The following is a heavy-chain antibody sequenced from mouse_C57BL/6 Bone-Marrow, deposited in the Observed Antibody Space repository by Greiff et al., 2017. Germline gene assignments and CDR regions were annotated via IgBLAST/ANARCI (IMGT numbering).Heavy chain of an antibody. CDR3: ARYHYGSSYGYFDY. Sequence: EVKVVESGGGLVKPGGSLKLSCAASGFTFSDYGMHWVRQAPEKGLEWVAYISSGSSTIYYADTVKGRFTISRDNAKNTLFLQMTSLRSEDTAMYYCARYHYGSSYGYFDYWGQGTTLTVSS. J-gene: IGHJ2*01. CDR1: GFTFSDYG. D-gene: IGHD1-1*01. CDR2: ISSGSSTI. V-gene: IGHV5-17*01.